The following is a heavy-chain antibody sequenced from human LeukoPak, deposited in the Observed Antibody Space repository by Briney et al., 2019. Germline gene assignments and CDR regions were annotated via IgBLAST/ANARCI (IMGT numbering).Heavy chain of an antibody. D-gene: IGHD3-10*01. CDR3: AREGTDY. J-gene: IGHJ4*02. Sequence: SETLSLTCTVSGGSISSYYWSWIRQPPGKGLEWIGYIYYSGSTTYNPSLRSRVTISVDTSKNQFSLMLSSVTAADTAVYYCAREGTDYWGQGILVTVSS. CDR1: GGSISSYY. CDR2: IYYSGST. V-gene: IGHV4-59*01.